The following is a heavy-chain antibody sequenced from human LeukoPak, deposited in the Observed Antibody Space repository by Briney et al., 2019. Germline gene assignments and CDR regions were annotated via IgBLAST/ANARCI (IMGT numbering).Heavy chain of an antibody. V-gene: IGHV4-39*07. J-gene: IGHJ6*02. CDR2: ICYGGST. CDR1: GGSISSSSYY. D-gene: IGHD6-19*01. Sequence: SETLSLTCTVSGGSISSSSYYWGWIRQPPGKGLEWIGSICYGGSTYYNPSLKSRVTISVDTSKNQFSLKLSSVTTADTAVYYCARDPFIAVAVLGMDVRGQGTTVTVSS. CDR3: ARDPFIAVAVLGMDV.